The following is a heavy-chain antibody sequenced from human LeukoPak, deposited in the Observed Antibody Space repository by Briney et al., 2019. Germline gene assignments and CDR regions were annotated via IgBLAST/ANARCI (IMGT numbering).Heavy chain of an antibody. V-gene: IGHV1-8*01. CDR3: ARAKSGLLWFGPKTRDWFDP. CDR1: GYTFTSYD. Sequence: GASVKVSCKASGYTFTSYDINWVRQATGQGLEWMGWMNPNSGNTGYAQKCQGRGTMTRNTSISTAYMGLSSLRSEDTAVYYCARAKSGLLWFGPKTRDWFDPWGQGPLVTVSS. D-gene: IGHD3-10*01. CDR2: MNPNSGNT. J-gene: IGHJ5*02.